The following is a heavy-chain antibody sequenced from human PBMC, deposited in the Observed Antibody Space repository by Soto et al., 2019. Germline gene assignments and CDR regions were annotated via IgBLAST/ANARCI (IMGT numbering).Heavy chain of an antibody. V-gene: IGHV4-34*01. CDR3: ARRRKSSGYLEY. CDR2: INHSGST. J-gene: IGHJ4*02. D-gene: IGHD3-22*01. Sequence: SETLSLTCAVYGGSFSGYYWSWIRQPPGKGLEWIGEINHSGSTNHNPSLKSRVTISVDTSKNQFSLKLSSVTAADTAVYYCARRRKSSGYLEYWGQGTLVTVSS. CDR1: GGSFSGYY.